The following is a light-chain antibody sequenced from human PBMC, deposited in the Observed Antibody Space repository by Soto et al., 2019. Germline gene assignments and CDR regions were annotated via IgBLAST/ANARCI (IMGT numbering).Light chain of an antibody. CDR2: GDD. J-gene: IGLJ2*01. CDR3: QVWDIRSDHVV. CDR1: RIGSKN. Sequence: SYELTQPPSVSVATGQTATIACKGDRIGSKNVHWYQHKSGQAPVLVVYGDDDRPSGIPERFSGTRSGNTATLTINRIEAGDEADYYIQVWDIRSDHVVFGGGTKLTVL. V-gene: IGLV3-21*02.